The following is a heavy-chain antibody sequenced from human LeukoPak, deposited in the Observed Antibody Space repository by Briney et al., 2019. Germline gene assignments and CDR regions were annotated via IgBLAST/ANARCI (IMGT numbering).Heavy chain of an antibody. J-gene: IGHJ3*02. CDR2: ISAYNGNT. V-gene: IGHV1-18*01. CDR3: ARVMSIAAAGDDAFDI. D-gene: IGHD6-13*01. Sequence: GASVKVSCKASGYTFTSYGISWVRQAPGQGLEWMGWISAYNGNTNYAQKLQGRVTMTTDTSTSTAYMELSSLRSEDTAVYYCARVMSIAAAGDDAFDIWGQGTMVTVSS. CDR1: GYTFTSYG.